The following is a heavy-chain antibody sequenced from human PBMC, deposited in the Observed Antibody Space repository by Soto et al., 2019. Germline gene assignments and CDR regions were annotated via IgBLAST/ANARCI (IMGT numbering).Heavy chain of an antibody. D-gene: IGHD3-10*01. Sequence: QVQLVQPGAEVKKPGSSVRVSCKASGDTFTFYSINWVRQAPGLGLEWMGRINPILSMSNYAQRFQGRVTMTADKSTSTAYMELSSLRSEDTAMYYCASSYGSGYRAFDYWGQGALVTVSS. CDR2: INPILSMS. J-gene: IGHJ4*02. CDR1: GDTFTFYS. V-gene: IGHV1-69*02. CDR3: ASSYGSGYRAFDY.